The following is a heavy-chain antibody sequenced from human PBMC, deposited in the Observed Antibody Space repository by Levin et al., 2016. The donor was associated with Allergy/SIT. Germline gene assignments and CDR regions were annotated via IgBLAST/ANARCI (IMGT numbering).Heavy chain of an antibody. Sequence: GESLKISCAASGFTFSSYAMHWVRQAPGKGLEWVAVISYDGSNKYYADSLKGRITISRDNSNNTLYLHMNSLRVEDTAVYYCAKDWASGYGKYYFDYWGQGTLVTVSS. J-gene: IGHJ4*02. CDR1: GFTFSSYA. CDR3: AKDWASGYGKYYFDY. V-gene: IGHV3-30-3*01. D-gene: IGHD5-12*01. CDR2: ISYDGSNK.